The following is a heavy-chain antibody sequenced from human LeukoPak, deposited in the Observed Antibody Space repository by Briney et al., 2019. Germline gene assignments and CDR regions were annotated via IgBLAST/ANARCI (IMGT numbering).Heavy chain of an antibody. Sequence: GGSLRLSCAASGFTFSSYWMSWVRQAPGKGLEWVANIKQDGSEKYYVDSVKGRFTISRDNAKNSLYLQMNSLRAEDTAVYYCARDATVVVPAGIGGFCDYWGQGTLVTVSS. CDR2: IKQDGSEK. J-gene: IGHJ4*02. V-gene: IGHV3-7*01. CDR3: ARDATVVVPAGIGGFCDY. D-gene: IGHD2-2*01. CDR1: GFTFSSYW.